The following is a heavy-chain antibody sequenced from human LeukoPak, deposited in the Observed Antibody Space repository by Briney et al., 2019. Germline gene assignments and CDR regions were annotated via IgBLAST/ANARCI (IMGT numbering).Heavy chain of an antibody. D-gene: IGHD3-10*01. J-gene: IGHJ4*02. V-gene: IGHV1-69*01. CDR2: IIPIFGTA. Sequence: MGGIIPIFGTANYAQKFQGRVTITADESTSTAYMELSSLRSEDTAVYYCARDRLGVLWFGEFYYFDYWGQGTLVTVSS. CDR3: ARDRLGVLWFGEFYYFDY.